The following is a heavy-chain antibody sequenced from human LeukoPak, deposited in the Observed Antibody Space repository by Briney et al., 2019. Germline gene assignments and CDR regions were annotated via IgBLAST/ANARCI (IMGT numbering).Heavy chain of an antibody. D-gene: IGHD1-26*01. V-gene: IGHV3-48*01. CDR3: ARDRGDSLVGADFDS. CDR1: GFTFSFSA. CDR2: ISGSGSTI. Sequence: GGSLRLSCAASGFTFSFSAMNWVRQAPGKGLEWISFISGSGSTIYYSDSVKGRFTISRDNAKNSLYLQMNGLRAEDTAVYYCARDRGDSLVGADFDSWGQGTLVTVSS. J-gene: IGHJ4*02.